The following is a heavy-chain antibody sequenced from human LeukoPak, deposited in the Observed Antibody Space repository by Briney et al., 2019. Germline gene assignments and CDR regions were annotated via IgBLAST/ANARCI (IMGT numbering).Heavy chain of an antibody. CDR3: ARGVGATPYYYYYMDV. J-gene: IGHJ6*03. V-gene: IGHV1-8*01. Sequence: ASVKVSCMASGYTFTSYDINWVRQATGQGLEWMGWMNPNSGNTGYAQKFQGRVTMTRNTSISTAYMELSSLRSEDTAVYYCARGVGATPYYYYYMDVWGKGTTVTVSS. CDR1: GYTFTSYD. CDR2: MNPNSGNT. D-gene: IGHD1-26*01.